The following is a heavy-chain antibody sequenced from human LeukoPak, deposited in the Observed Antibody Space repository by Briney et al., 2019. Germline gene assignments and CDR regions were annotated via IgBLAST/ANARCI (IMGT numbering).Heavy chain of an antibody. D-gene: IGHD6-6*01. J-gene: IGHJ4*02. CDR2: IRSKAYGGTT. CDR1: GFTFGDYA. V-gene: IGHV3-49*04. CDR3: TRVRSSSYLDC. Sequence: GGSLRLSCTASGFTFGDYAMSWVRQAPGKGLEGVGFIRSKAYGGTTEYAASVKGRFTISRDDSKSIAYLQMNSLKTEDTAVYYCTRVRSSSYLDCWDQGTLVTVSS.